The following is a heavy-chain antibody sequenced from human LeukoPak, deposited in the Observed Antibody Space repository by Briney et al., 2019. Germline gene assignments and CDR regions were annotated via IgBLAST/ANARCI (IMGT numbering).Heavy chain of an antibody. V-gene: IGHV3-33*01. CDR1: GFDFRTYG. CDR2: IWFDGNNK. J-gene: IGHJ4*02. CDR3: ARDMQWLIDY. Sequence: GRSLRLSCAASGFDFRTYGMPWVRQAPGKGLEWVAHIWFDGNNKHYGDSVKGRFTISRDNSKNTLYLQLNSLRPEDTAMYFCARDMQWLIDYWGQGTLVTVSS. D-gene: IGHD6-19*01.